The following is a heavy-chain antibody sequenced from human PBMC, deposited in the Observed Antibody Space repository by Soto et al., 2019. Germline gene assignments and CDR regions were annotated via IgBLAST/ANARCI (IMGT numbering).Heavy chain of an antibody. J-gene: IGHJ4*02. CDR2: IYYTGTS. D-gene: IGHD3-3*01. CDR3: ARLGGYYQAFDN. V-gene: IGHV4-59*08. Sequence: SETLSLTCTVSGGSIRNNYWSWIRQPPGKGLEWVGYIYYTGTSKYNPSLKSRVTISVDSSKNQFSLKLDSVTAADTAVYYCARLGGYYQAFDNWAQGNLVPVSS. CDR1: GGSIRNNY.